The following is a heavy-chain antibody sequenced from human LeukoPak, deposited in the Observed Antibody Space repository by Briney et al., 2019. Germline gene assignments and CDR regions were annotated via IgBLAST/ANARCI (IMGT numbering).Heavy chain of an antibody. J-gene: IGHJ4*02. Sequence: ALVKVSCKASGYTFTSYGISWVRQAPGQGLEWMGWISAYNGNTNYAQKLQGRVTMTTDTSTSTAYMELRSLRSDDTAVYYCARDLRLRYFDWLLGTLGYWGQGTLVTVSS. CDR2: ISAYNGNT. CDR3: ARDLRLRYFDWLLGTLGY. D-gene: IGHD3-9*01. V-gene: IGHV1-18*01. CDR1: GYTFTSYG.